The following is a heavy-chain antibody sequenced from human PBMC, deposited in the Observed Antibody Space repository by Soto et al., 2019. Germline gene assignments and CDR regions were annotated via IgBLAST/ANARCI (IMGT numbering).Heavy chain of an antibody. Sequence: GGSLRLSCAASGFTFSSYWMHWVRQVPGKGLVWVSRINSDGSSTSYADSVKGRFTISRDNAKNTLYLQMNSLRAEDAAVYYCAKTYYYDSSAYYSYWGQGTLVTVSS. V-gene: IGHV3-74*01. CDR3: AKTYYYDSSAYYSY. CDR2: INSDGSST. D-gene: IGHD3-22*01. CDR1: GFTFSSYW. J-gene: IGHJ4*02.